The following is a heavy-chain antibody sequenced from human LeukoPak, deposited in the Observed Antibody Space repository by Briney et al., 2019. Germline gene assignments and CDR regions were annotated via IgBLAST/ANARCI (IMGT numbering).Heavy chain of an antibody. J-gene: IGHJ6*04. CDR3: AELGITMIGGV. Sequence: PGGSLRLSCAASGFTFSSYGMHWVRQAPGKGLEWVAFIRYDRSHKYYADSVKGRFTISRDNAKNSLYLQMNSLRAEDTAVYYCAELGITMIGGVWGKGTTVTISS. D-gene: IGHD3-10*02. V-gene: IGHV3-30*02. CDR1: GFTFSSYG. CDR2: IRYDRSHK.